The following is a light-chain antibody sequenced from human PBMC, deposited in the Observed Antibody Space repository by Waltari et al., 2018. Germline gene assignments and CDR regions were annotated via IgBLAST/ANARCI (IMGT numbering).Light chain of an antibody. J-gene: IGKJ2*01. CDR3: QQYNNWPRT. V-gene: IGKV3-15*01. CDR2: GAS. Sequence: VMTHSTATLSLSPGERATLSCRSSQVISSNLAWYQQKPGQAPRLLIYGASTRDTGVPVRFSGSWSGADFTLTISSLQSEDFAVYYCQQYNNWPRTFGQGTKVEIK. CDR1: QVISSN.